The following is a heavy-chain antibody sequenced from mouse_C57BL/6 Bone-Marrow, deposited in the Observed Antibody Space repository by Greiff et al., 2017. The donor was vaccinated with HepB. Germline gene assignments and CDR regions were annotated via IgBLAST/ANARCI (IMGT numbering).Heavy chain of an antibody. CDR2: INYDGSST. CDR3: ARERGIYLYAMDY. CDR1: GFTFSDYY. Sequence: EVKLMESEGGLVQPGSSMKLSCTASGFTFSDYYMAWVRQVPEKGLEWVANINYDGSSTYYLDSLKSRFIISRDNAKNILYLQMSSLKSEDTATYYCARERGIYLYAMDYWGQGTSVTVSS. D-gene: IGHD2-3*01. V-gene: IGHV5-16*01. J-gene: IGHJ4*01.